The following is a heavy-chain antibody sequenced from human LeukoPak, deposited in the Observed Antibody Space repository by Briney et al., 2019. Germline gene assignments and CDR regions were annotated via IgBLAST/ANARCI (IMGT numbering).Heavy chain of an antibody. CDR1: GFSFSSHW. D-gene: IGHD3-3*01. Sequence: GGSLRLSCAASGFSFSSHWMFWVRQAPARGLEWVANIKQDGSEKYYVDSVKGRFTISRDNAKNSLYLQMNSLRAEDTAIYYCARYYDFWSSIDYWGQGTLVTVSS. CDR3: ARYYDFWSSIDY. CDR2: IKQDGSEK. J-gene: IGHJ4*02. V-gene: IGHV3-7*05.